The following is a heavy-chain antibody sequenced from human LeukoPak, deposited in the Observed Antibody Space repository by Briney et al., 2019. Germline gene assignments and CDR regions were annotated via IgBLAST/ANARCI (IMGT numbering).Heavy chain of an antibody. D-gene: IGHD6-19*01. CDR3: ARDGVYSSDGNDY. CDR1: GYTFTGYY. CDR2: ISAYNGNT. V-gene: IGHV1-18*04. Sequence: ASVKVSCKASGYTFTGYYMHWVRQAPGQGLEWMGWISAYNGNTNYAQKLQGRGTMTTDTSTSTAYMELRSLRSDDTAVYYCARDGVYSSDGNDYWGQGTLVTVSS. J-gene: IGHJ4*02.